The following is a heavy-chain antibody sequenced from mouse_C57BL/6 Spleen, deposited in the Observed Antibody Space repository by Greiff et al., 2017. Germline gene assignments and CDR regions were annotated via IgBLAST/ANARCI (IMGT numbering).Heavy chain of an antibody. CDR2: INPSNGGT. V-gene: IGHV1-53*01. CDR1: GYTFTSYW. CDR3: ARDDGGSPLSDWYFDV. D-gene: IGHD1-1*01. Sequence: VQLQQSGTELVKPGASVKLSCTASGYTFTSYWMHWVKQRPGQGLEWIGNINPSNGGTNYTEKFKSKATLTVDKSSSTAYLQLSSLTSEDTAIYYCARDDGGSPLSDWYFDVWGTGTTVTVSS. J-gene: IGHJ1*03.